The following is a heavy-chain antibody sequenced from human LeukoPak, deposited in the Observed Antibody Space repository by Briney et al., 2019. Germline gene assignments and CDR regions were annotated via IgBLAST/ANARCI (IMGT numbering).Heavy chain of an antibody. CDR2: IYYSGST. J-gene: IGHJ4*02. CDR3: ARDLNNYYGSGTLDY. CDR1: GGSITSYY. V-gene: IGHV4-59*12. D-gene: IGHD3-10*01. Sequence: PSETLSLTCTVSGGSITSYYWSWIRQPPGKGLEWIGYIYYSGSTNYNPSLKSRVTISVDTSKNQFSLKLSSVTAADTAVYYCARDLNNYYGSGTLDYWGQGTLVTVSS.